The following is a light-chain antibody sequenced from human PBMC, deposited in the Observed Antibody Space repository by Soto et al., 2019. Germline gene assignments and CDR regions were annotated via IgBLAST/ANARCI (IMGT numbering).Light chain of an antibody. V-gene: IGLV3-1*01. CDR2: QNS. Sequence: SYELTQPPSVSVSPGQTASITCSGDKLGNKYASWYQQKPGQSPVVVIYQNSRRPSGIPERFSGSNSGNRATLTISGTQAIDEADYYCQAWDRTTGVFGGGTKVTVL. CDR3: QAWDRTTGV. J-gene: IGLJ2*01. CDR1: KLGNKY.